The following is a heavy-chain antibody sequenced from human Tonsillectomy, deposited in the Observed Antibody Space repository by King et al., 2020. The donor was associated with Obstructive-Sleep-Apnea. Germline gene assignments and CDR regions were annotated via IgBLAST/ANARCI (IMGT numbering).Heavy chain of an antibody. V-gene: IGHV3-74*01. Sequence: VQLVESGGGFVQPGGSLRLSCADSGFPFSSYWMHGVRQHPGEGVVWVPSIYSGGMSTRSRDSVEGRLTISRDNAKNTLYLQMNSLRAEDTAVYYCARVGVYGSGSPLDCWGQGTLVTVSS. J-gene: IGHJ4*02. CDR1: GFPFSSYW. CDR3: ARVGVYGSGSPLDC. CDR2: IYSGGMST. D-gene: IGHD3-10*01.